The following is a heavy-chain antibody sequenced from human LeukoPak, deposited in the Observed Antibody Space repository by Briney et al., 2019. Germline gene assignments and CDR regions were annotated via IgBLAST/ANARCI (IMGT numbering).Heavy chain of an antibody. CDR3: ARGRSPYDSSAAFDI. V-gene: IGHV4-59*01. Sequence: PSETLSLTCTASGGSISTYYWNWVRQPPGKGLEWIAYIYYSGSTNYNPSLKSRVTMSVDTSSDQYSLKLSSVTAADTAVYYCARGRSPYDSSAAFDIWGQGTMVTVSS. J-gene: IGHJ3*02. CDR2: IYYSGST. CDR1: GGSISTYY. D-gene: IGHD3-22*01.